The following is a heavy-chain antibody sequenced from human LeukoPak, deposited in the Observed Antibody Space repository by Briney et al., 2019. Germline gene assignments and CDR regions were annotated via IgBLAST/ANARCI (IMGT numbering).Heavy chain of an antibody. CDR1: GFTFSSYG. CDR2: IQYDGSNE. CDR3: AKSYYYDSSGYFDY. V-gene: IGHV3-30*02. D-gene: IGHD3-22*01. J-gene: IGHJ4*02. Sequence: PGGSLRLSCAASGFTFSSYGMHWVRQAPGKGLEWVAYIQYDGSNEQYADSVKGRFSISRDNSKNTLYLQMNSLRAEDTAVYYCAKSYYYDSSGYFDYWGQGTLVTVSS.